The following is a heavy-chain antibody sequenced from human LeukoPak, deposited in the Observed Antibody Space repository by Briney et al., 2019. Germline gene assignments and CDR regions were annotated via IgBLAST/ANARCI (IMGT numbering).Heavy chain of an antibody. J-gene: IGHJ4*02. D-gene: IGHD2-8*01. CDR2: VSVDGDTK. CDR3: AKDIIGYAPL. V-gene: IGHV3-43*01. Sequence: PGGSLRLSCAASGFTFNDFPMHWVRQPPGKGLEWVSVVSVDGDTKYYADSVRGRFTISRDNSKNSLYLQMNSLRIEDTAFYYCAKDIIGYAPLWGQGTLVTVSS. CDR1: GFTFNDFP.